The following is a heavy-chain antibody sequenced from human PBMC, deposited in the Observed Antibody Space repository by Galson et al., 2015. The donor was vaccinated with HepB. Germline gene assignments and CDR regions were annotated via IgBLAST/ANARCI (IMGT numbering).Heavy chain of an antibody. CDR3: ALLPAAYYYYGMDV. CDR1: GFTFSSYA. Sequence: SLRLSCAASGFTFSSYAMSWVRQAPGKGLEWVSAISGSGGSTYYADSVKGRFTISRDNSKNTLYLQMNSLRAEDTAVYYCALLPAAYYYYGMDVWGQGTTVTVSS. D-gene: IGHD2-2*01. V-gene: IGHV3-23*01. CDR2: ISGSGGST. J-gene: IGHJ6*02.